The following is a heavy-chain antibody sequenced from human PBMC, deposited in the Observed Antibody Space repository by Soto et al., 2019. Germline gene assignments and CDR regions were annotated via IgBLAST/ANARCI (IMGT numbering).Heavy chain of an antibody. V-gene: IGHV1-69*01. Sequence: QVQLVQSGAEVKEPGSAVKVSCKAPADSFSSYGISWVRQAPGQGLEWMGGIIPIFGTTNYAEKFQGRVTITADESPNTGYMELSSLRSEDTALYYCARVFPDGWVEPGVVRGYLDTWGRGTLVTVSS. CDR3: ARVFPDGWVEPGVVRGYLDT. CDR2: IIPIFGTT. CDR1: ADSFSSYG. D-gene: IGHD3-3*01. J-gene: IGHJ4*02.